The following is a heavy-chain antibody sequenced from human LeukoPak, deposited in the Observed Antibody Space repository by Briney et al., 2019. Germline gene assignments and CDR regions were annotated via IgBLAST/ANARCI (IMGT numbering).Heavy chain of an antibody. Sequence: PSETLSLTCTVSGGSISSYYWSWIRQPPGKGLEWIGYIYYSGSTNYNPSLKSRVTISADTSKNQFSLKLSSVTAADTAVYYCARAEDYSNYSGWGQGTLVTVSS. CDR2: IYYSGST. V-gene: IGHV4-59*01. J-gene: IGHJ4*02. CDR3: ARAEDYSNYSG. CDR1: GGSISSYY. D-gene: IGHD4-11*01.